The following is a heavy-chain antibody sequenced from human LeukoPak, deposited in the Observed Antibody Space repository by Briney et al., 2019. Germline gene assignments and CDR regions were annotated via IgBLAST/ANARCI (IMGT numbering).Heavy chain of an antibody. D-gene: IGHD3-3*01. CDR2: ISYDGSNK. CDR1: GFTFSSYA. J-gene: IGHJ6*02. CDR3: ARDNDFWSGYFTIMETYGMDV. Sequence: GGSLRLSWAASGFTFSSYAMHWVRQAPVTGLEWVAVISYDGSNKYYADSVKGRFTISRDNSKNTLYLQMNSLRAEVTAVYYCARDNDFWSGYFTIMETYGMDVWGQGTTVTVSS. V-gene: IGHV3-30-3*01.